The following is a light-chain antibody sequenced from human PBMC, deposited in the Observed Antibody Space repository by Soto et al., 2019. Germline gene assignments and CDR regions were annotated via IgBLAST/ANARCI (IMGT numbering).Light chain of an antibody. J-gene: IGKJ1*01. CDR3: QQFHSFSPT. Sequence: DIEMPQSPSTLSASVGDRVTITCRASQSISSWLAWYQQKPGKAPKLLIYKASSLESGVPSRFSGSGSGTEFTLTISSLQPDDFETYYCQQFHSFSPTFGQGTKVEIK. CDR2: KAS. CDR1: QSISSW. V-gene: IGKV1-5*03.